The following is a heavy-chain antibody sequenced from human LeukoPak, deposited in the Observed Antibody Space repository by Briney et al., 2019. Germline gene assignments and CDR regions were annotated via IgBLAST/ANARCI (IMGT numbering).Heavy chain of an antibody. D-gene: IGHD3-16*01. J-gene: IGHJ6*03. CDR2: ISWNSGSI. Sequence: PGRSLRLSCAASGFTFDDYTMHCVRQAPGKGLEWVSGISWNSGSIGYADSVKGRFTISRDNAKNSLFLQMSSLRADDTAIYYCARAGELRYMDVWGKGTAVTVSS. CDR1: GFTFDDYT. V-gene: IGHV3-9*01. CDR3: ARAGELRYMDV.